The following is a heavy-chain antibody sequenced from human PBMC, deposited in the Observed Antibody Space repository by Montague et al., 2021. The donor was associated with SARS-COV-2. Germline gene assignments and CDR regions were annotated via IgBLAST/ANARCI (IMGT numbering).Heavy chain of an antibody. CDR2: ISYDGSNK. D-gene: IGHD1-20*01. CDR1: GFTFSSYA. CDR3: ARDKGLKRITGTHGFGYYYGMDV. J-gene: IGHJ6*04. Sequence: SLRLSCAASGFTFSSYAMHWVRQAPGKGLEWVAVISYDGSNKYYADSVKGRFTISRDNSKNTLYLQMNSLRAEDTAVYYCARDKGLKRITGTHGFGYYYGMDVWGRGPRSPSPQ. V-gene: IGHV3-30-3*01.